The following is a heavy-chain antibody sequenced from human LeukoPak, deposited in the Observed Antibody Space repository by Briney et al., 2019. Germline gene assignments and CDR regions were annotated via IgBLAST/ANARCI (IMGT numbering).Heavy chain of an antibody. J-gene: IGHJ5*02. D-gene: IGHD3-3*01. V-gene: IGHV1-8*01. Sequence: ASVKVSCKASGYTFTSYDINWVRRATGQGLEWMGWMNPNSGNTGYAQKFQGRVTMTRNTSISTAYMELSSLRSEDTAVYYCARGLEGQYYGFWSGYYTGNWFDPWGQGTLVTVSS. CDR1: GYTFTSYD. CDR2: MNPNSGNT. CDR3: ARGLEGQYYGFWSGYYTGNWFDP.